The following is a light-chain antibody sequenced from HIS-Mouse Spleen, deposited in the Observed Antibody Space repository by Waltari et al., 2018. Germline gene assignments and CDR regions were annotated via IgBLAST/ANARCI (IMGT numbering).Light chain of an antibody. V-gene: IGLV3-10*01. J-gene: IGLJ3*02. CDR1: ALPNKY. CDR3: YSTDSSGNHRV. CDR2: EDS. Sequence: SYELTQPPSVSVSPGQTARITCSGDALPNKYAYWYQQKSGQAPGRVIYEDSKRPSGIPERFSGSSSGTMATLTISGAQVEDEADYYCYSTDSSGNHRVFGGGTKLTVL.